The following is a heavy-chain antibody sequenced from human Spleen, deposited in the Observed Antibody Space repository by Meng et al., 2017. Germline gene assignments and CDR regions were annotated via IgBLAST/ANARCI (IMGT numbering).Heavy chain of an antibody. CDR1: GFPVSNYY. J-gene: IGHJ4*02. CDR3: ATSLFGDYVHFDN. Sequence: VQLVVSGGGLVPPGGSLRLSCAASGFPVSNYYMTWVRQAPGKGLEWVSVLYAGGSTFYADSVKGRFAISRDISKNTLYLQMNSLRTEDKAVYYCATSLFGDYVHFDNWGQGTLVTVSS. V-gene: IGHV3-66*02. CDR2: LYAGGST. D-gene: IGHD4-17*01.